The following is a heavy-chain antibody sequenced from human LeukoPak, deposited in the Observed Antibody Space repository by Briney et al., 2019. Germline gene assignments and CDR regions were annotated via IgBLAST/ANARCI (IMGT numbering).Heavy chain of an antibody. CDR3: ARASTIGAAGLFDY. CDR1: GFTFSSYG. D-gene: IGHD6-13*01. CDR2: IWYDGSNK. Sequence: GGSLRLSCAASGFTFSSYGMHWVRQAPGKGLEWVAVIWYDGSNKYYADSVKGRFTISRDNSKNTLYLQMNSLTAEDTAIYYCARASTIGAAGLFDYWGQGALVTVSS. V-gene: IGHV3-33*01. J-gene: IGHJ4*02.